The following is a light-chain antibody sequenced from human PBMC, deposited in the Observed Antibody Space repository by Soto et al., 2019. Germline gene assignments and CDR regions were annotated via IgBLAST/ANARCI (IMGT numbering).Light chain of an antibody. CDR3: VLYMGSGIPV. CDR2: STD. V-gene: IGLV8-61*01. CDR1: SGSVSTSFY. J-gene: IGLJ2*01. Sequence: QAVVTQEPSFSVSPGGTVTLTCGLSSGSVSTSFYPSWYQQTPGQAPRTPIYSTDTRSSGVPDRFSGSILGNKAALTITGAQADDESDYYCVLYMGSGIPVFGGGTKLTVL.